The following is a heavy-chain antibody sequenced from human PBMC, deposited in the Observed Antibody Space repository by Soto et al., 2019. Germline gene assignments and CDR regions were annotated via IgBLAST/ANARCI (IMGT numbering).Heavy chain of an antibody. V-gene: IGHV4-59*01. CDR1: GGSISSYY. D-gene: IGHD6-13*01. CDR3: ARGRSGSWENWVDP. CDR2: IDYSGST. J-gene: IGHJ5*02. Sequence: NPSETLSLTCTVSGGSISSYYWSWIRQPPGKGLEWIGCIDYSGSTNYNPSLKSRVTISLDTSKNQFSLKMSSVTAADTAVYYCARGRSGSWENWVDPWGQGTLVTVSS.